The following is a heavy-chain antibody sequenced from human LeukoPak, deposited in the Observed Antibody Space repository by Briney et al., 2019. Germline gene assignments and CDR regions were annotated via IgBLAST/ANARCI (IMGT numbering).Heavy chain of an antibody. CDR2: INPSGGST. Sequence: ASVKVSCKASGYTFTSYGISWVRQAPGQGLEWMGIINPSGGSTTYAQKFQGRVTMTRDMSTSTVYMELSGLRSEDTAVYYCARDQVGGTPSGLFDPWGQGTLVTVSS. D-gene: IGHD1-26*01. CDR3: ARDQVGGTPSGLFDP. CDR1: GYTFTSYG. J-gene: IGHJ5*02. V-gene: IGHV1-46*01.